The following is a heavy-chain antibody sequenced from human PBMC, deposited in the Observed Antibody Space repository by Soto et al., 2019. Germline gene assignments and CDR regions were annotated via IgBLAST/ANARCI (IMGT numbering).Heavy chain of an antibody. CDR2: ISSSGSTI. CDR1: GFTFSDYY. J-gene: IGHJ5*02. D-gene: IGHD2-15*01. CDR3: ATDNGIDCSGGSCYSNNWFDP. V-gene: IGHV3-11*01. Sequence: QVQLVESGGGLVKPGGSLRLSCAASGFTFSDYYMSWIRQAPGKGLEWVSYISSSGSTIYYAHSVKGRFTISRDNAKNSLYLQMNGLRAEDTAVYYCATDNGIDCSGGSCYSNNWFDPWGQGTLVTVSS.